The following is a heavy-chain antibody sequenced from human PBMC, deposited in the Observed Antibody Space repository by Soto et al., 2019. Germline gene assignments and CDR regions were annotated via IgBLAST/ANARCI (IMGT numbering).Heavy chain of an antibody. V-gene: IGHV3-15*01. CDR1: GFTINNAW. CDR2: IKSKGNGGTA. J-gene: IGHJ6*02. D-gene: IGHD3-3*01. CDR3: ASVNLRFSCGIDV. Sequence: GGSLRLSCAASGFTINNAWMSWVRQAPGKGLEWVGRIKSKGNGGTADYAAPVKGRFTISRDDSKNMLYLQMNSLKTEDTAVYFCASVNLRFSCGIDVWGQGTTVTVSS.